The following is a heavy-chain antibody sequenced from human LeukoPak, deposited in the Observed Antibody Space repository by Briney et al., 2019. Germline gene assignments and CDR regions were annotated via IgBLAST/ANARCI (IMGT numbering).Heavy chain of an antibody. CDR1: GGSISSYY. Sequence: SETLSLTCAVAGGSISSYYWSLIRQPAGKGLELIWRIYTSRSTNYNPSLKSRFTISVDTSKNQFYLKLSSVTAEDTAVYYCEIAPKGYSSSWIDWYFDLWGRGTLVTVSS. D-gene: IGHD6-13*01. CDR2: IYTSRST. V-gene: IGHV4-4*07. CDR3: EIAPKGYSSSWIDWYFDL. J-gene: IGHJ2*01.